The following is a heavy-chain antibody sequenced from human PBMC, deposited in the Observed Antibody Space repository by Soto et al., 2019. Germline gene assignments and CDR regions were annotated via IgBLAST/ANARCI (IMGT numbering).Heavy chain of an antibody. Sequence: PGGSLRLACAAAGFTCSTYAMAWVRQAPGKGLEWVGRIKSKTDGGTTDYAAPVKGRFTISGDDSKNTLYLQMNSLKTEDTAVYYCTTQYYYDSSGSLLNWGQGTLVTVSS. V-gene: IGHV3-15*01. J-gene: IGHJ4*02. D-gene: IGHD3-22*01. CDR2: IKSKTDGGTT. CDR1: GFTCSTYA. CDR3: TTQYYYDSSGSLLN.